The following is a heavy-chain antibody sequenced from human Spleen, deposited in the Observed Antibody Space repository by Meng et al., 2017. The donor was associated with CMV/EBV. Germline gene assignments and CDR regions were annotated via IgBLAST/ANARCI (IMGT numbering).Heavy chain of an antibody. CDR3: ASAGHYDSSDTYYFDY. V-gene: IGHV1-69*05. CDR2: IIPIFGTA. CDR1: GGTFSSYA. D-gene: IGHD3-22*01. J-gene: IGHJ4*02. Sequence: GGTFSSYAISWVRQAPGQGLEWMGGIIPIFGTANYAQKFQGRVTITTDESTSTAYMELSSLRSEDTAVYYCASAGHYDSSDTYYFDYWGQGTLVTVSS.